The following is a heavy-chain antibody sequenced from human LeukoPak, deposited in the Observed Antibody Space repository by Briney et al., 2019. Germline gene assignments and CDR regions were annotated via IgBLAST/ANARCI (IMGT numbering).Heavy chain of an antibody. V-gene: IGHV1-2*02. Sequence: ALGKVSCKASGYTFTGYYMHWVRQAPGQGLESMGWSNPNSGGTNYAQKFQGRVTMTRDTSISTAYMELSRLRSDDTAVYYCARGDAAAGTDLDYWGQGTLVTVSS. CDR3: ARGDAAAGTDLDY. CDR2: SNPNSGGT. D-gene: IGHD6-13*01. CDR1: GYTFTGYY. J-gene: IGHJ4*02.